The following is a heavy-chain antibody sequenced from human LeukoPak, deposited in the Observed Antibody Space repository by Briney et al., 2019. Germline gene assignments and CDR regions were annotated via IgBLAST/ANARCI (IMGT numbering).Heavy chain of an antibody. Sequence: GSSVKVSCKASGGTFSSYAISWVRQAPGQGLEWMGGIIPIFGTANYAQKFQGRVTITADESASTAYMELSSLRSEDTAVYYCARAYYYDRGFDPWGQGTLVTVSS. D-gene: IGHD3-22*01. CDR1: GGTFSSYA. J-gene: IGHJ5*02. V-gene: IGHV1-69*01. CDR3: ARAYYYDRGFDP. CDR2: IIPIFGTA.